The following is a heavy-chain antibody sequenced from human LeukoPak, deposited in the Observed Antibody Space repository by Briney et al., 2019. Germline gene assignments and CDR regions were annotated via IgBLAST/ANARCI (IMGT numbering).Heavy chain of an antibody. CDR3: ATTTVTTRLGYYYYGVVV. D-gene: IGHD4-17*01. CDR1: GGTFSSYA. J-gene: IGHJ6*01. CDR2: IIPIFGTA. V-gene: IGHV1-69*01. Sequence: ASVNVSCKASGGTFSSYAISWVRQAPGQGLEWMGGIIPIFGTANYAQKFQGRVTITADESTSTAYMELSSLRSEDTAVYYCATTTVTTRLGYYYYGVVVCGQGSTLTVSS.